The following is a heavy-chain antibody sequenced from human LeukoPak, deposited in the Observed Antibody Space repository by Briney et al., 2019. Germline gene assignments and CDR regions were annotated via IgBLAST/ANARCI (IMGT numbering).Heavy chain of an antibody. CDR2: IYYSGST. V-gene: IGHV4-31*03. CDR1: GGSISSGGYY. D-gene: IGHD2-15*01. Sequence: SQTLSLTCTVSGGSISSGGYYWSWIRQHPGKGLEWFGYIYYSGSTYYNPSLKSRVTISVDTSKNQFSLKLSSVAAADTAVYYCARQLGYCSGGSCYSVFGFDPWGQGTLVTVSS. CDR3: ARQLGYCSGGSCYSVFGFDP. J-gene: IGHJ5*02.